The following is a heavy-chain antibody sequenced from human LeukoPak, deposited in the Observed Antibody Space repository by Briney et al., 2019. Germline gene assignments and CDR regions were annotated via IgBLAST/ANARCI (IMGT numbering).Heavy chain of an antibody. CDR3: ARAIDYGDSSFDH. D-gene: IGHD4-17*01. V-gene: IGHV4-61*02. CDR1: GDSINSGSYY. J-gene: IGHJ4*02. CDR2: IYSSGSA. Sequence: SETLSLTCTVSGDSINSGSYYWSWIRQPAGKGLEWIGRIYSSGSANYNPSLKSRVTISVDTSKNQFSLRLSSVTAADTAVYYCARAIDYGDSSFDHWGQGTLVTVSS.